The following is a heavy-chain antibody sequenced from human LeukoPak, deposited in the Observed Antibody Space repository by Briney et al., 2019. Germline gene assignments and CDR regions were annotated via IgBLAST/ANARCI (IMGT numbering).Heavy chain of an antibody. J-gene: IGHJ6*04. CDR3: ARDRRIVVVPAAIGDLQDGYCYYGMDV. D-gene: IGHD2-2*01. CDR1: GGSISSGGYY. CDR2: IYYSGSS. V-gene: IGHV4-31*03. Sequence: PQTLSLTCTVSGGSISSGGYYWSWIRQHPGKGLEWIGYIYYSGSSYYNPSLKSRVTISVDTSKNQFSLKLSSVTAADTAVYYCARDRRIVVVPAAIGDLQDGYCYYGMDVWGKGTTVTVSS.